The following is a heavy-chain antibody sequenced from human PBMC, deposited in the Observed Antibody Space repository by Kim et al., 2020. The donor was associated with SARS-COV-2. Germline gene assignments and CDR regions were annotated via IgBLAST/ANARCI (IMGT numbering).Heavy chain of an antibody. CDR1: GFTFSSYS. J-gene: IGHJ4*02. V-gene: IGHV3-21*04. Sequence: GGSLRLSCAASGFTFSSYSMNWVRQAPGKGLEWVSSISSGSSYIYYADSVKGRFSISRDNARASLYLQMNSLRAEDTAVYYCARIRTSVWPYYDYWRQRT. CDR3: ARIRTSVWPYYDY. CDR2: ISSGSSYI. D-gene: IGHD6-19*01.